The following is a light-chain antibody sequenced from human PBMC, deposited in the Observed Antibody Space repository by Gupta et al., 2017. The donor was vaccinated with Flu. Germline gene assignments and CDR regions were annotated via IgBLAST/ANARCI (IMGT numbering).Light chain of an antibody. CDR2: DVT. CDR1: SSDVGGYNY. Sequence: GTSSDVGGYNYVSWYQQHPGKAPKLMIYDVTKRPSGVPGRFSGSKSGNPASLTISGLQADDEADYYCYSYGGSYRVFGGGTKVTVL. J-gene: IGLJ3*02. CDR3: YSYGGSYRV. V-gene: IGLV2-11*03.